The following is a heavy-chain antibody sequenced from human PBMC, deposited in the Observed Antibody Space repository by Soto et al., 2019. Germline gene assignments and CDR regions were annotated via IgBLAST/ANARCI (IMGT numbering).Heavy chain of an antibody. Sequence: QVQLQESGPGLVKPSQTLSLTCTVSDGSISSGGYYWSWIRQHPGKGLEWIGYIYYSGSTYYNPSLKSRVTISVDTSKNQFSLKLSSVTAADTAAYYCARVVAYDSSGYYYFDYWGQGTLVTVSS. V-gene: IGHV4-31*03. CDR3: ARVVAYDSSGYYYFDY. J-gene: IGHJ4*02. D-gene: IGHD3-22*01. CDR1: DGSISSGGYY. CDR2: IYYSGST.